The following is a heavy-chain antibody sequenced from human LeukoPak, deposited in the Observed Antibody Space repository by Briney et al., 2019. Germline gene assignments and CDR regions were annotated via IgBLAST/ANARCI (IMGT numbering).Heavy chain of an antibody. V-gene: IGHV1-69*05. Sequence: SVRVSCKASGGTFSSYAISWVRQAPGQGLEWMGGIIPIFGTANYAQKFQGRVTITTGESTSTAYMELSSLRSEDTAVYYCARGYYDSSGYYYCWFDPWGQGTLVTVSS. D-gene: IGHD3-22*01. J-gene: IGHJ5*02. CDR2: IIPIFGTA. CDR3: ARGYYDSSGYYYCWFDP. CDR1: GGTFSSYA.